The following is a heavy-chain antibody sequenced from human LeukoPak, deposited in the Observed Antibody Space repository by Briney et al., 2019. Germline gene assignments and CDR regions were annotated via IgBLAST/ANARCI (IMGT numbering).Heavy chain of an antibody. Sequence: GRSLRLSCAASGFTFDDYAMHWVRQAPGKGLEWVSAIGGSGGSTYYADSVEGRFTISRDNSKNTLYLQMNSLRAEDTAVYHCAKDGTGGLEYWGQGTLVTVST. J-gene: IGHJ4*02. CDR2: IGGSGGST. CDR1: GFTFDDYA. D-gene: IGHD3-10*01. V-gene: IGHV3-23*01. CDR3: AKDGTGGLEY.